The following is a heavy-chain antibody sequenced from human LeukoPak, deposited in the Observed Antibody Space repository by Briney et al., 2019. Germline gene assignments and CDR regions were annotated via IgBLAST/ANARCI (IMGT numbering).Heavy chain of an antibody. D-gene: IGHD2/OR15-2a*01. V-gene: IGHV3-21*01. Sequence: GGSLSLSCAASGFTFSSYSMHWVRHAPGKGRECVSSISSSSSYIYYADSVKGRFTISRDNAKNSLYLQMNSLRAEDTAVYYCARVWSRTTACYYMDVWGKGTTVTVSS. CDR1: GFTFSSYS. CDR3: ARVWSRTTACYYMDV. CDR2: ISSSSSYI. J-gene: IGHJ6*03.